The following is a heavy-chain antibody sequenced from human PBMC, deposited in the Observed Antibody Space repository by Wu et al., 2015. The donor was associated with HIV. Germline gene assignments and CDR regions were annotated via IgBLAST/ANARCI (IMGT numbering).Heavy chain of an antibody. CDR1: GYTFTTYY. CDR2: VNPSGGST. Sequence: QVQLVQSGAEVKKPGASVKVSCKASGYTFTTYYMHWVRQAPGQGLEWMGKVNPSGGSTSYAQKFQGRVTMTRDTSTSTVYMDLSSLRSEDTAVYYCARDITGVLDYWGQGTLVTVSS. J-gene: IGHJ4*02. D-gene: IGHD7-27*01. V-gene: IGHV1-46*03. CDR3: ARDITGVLDY.